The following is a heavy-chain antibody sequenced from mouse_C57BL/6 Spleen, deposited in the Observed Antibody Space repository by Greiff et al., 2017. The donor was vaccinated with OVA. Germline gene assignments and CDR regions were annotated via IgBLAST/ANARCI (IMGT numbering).Heavy chain of an antibody. CDR3: ARDGWDYAMDY. V-gene: IGHV1-61*01. J-gene: IGHJ4*01. D-gene: IGHD2-3*01. Sequence: VQLQQPGAELVRPGSSVKLSCKASGYTFTSYWMDWVKQRPGQGLEWIGNIYPSDSETHYNQKFKDKATLTVDKSSSTAYMQLSSLTSEDSAVYYCARDGWDYAMDYWGQGTSVTVSS. CDR2: IYPSDSET. CDR1: GYTFTSYW.